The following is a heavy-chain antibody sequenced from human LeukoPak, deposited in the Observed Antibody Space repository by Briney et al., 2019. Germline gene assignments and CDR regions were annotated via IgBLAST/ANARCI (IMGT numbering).Heavy chain of an antibody. CDR1: GFTFSSYG. V-gene: IGHV3-30*18. CDR2: ISYDGSNK. CDR3: AKDYNVRYSGSSLPFDY. Sequence: TGGSLRLSCAASGFTFSSYGMHWVRQAPGKGLEWVAVISYDGSNKYYADSVKGRFTISRDNSKNTLYLQMNSLRAEDTAVYYCAKDYNVRYSGSSLPFDYWGQGTLVAVSS. J-gene: IGHJ4*02. D-gene: IGHD1-26*01.